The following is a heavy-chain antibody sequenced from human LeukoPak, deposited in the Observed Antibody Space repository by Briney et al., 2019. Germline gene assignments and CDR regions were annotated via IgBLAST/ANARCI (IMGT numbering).Heavy chain of an antibody. J-gene: IGHJ3*02. V-gene: IGHV3-30*03. D-gene: IGHD6-19*01. Sequence: GGSLRLSCAASGFTFSNYGMHWVRQAPGKGLEWVAVISYDGTNKYYTDSVKGRFTISRDNAKNSLYLQMNSLRVEDTAVCYCASIQAGTSAFDIWGQGTMVTVSS. CDR3: ASIQAGTSAFDI. CDR2: ISYDGTNK. CDR1: GFTFSNYG.